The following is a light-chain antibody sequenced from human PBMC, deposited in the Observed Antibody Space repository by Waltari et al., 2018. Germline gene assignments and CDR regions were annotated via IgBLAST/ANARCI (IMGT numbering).Light chain of an antibody. CDR1: SSNIGNNY. V-gene: IGLV1-51*01. J-gene: IGLJ3*02. CDR2: DNP. CDR3: GTWDSRLSAVV. Sequence: QSVLTQPPSVSAAPGQKVTISCSGSSSNIGNNYLSWYQQLPGTAPQLLNYDNPERPSGIPDRVAGAKSGTSATLSITGLQTGDEADYYCGTWDSRLSAVVFGGGTKVTVL.